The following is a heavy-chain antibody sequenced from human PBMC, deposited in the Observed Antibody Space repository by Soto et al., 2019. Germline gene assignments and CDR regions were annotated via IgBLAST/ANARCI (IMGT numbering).Heavy chain of an antibody. CDR3: ARGLRRYSSSPPHYFDY. J-gene: IGHJ4*02. CDR1: GGSFSGYY. Sequence: SETLSLTCAVYGGSFSGYYWSWIRQPPGKGLEWIGEINHSGSTNYNPSLKSRVTISVDTSKNQFSLKLSSVTAADTAVYYCARGLRRYSSSPPHYFDYWGQGTLVTVSS. D-gene: IGHD6-6*01. V-gene: IGHV4-34*01. CDR2: INHSGST.